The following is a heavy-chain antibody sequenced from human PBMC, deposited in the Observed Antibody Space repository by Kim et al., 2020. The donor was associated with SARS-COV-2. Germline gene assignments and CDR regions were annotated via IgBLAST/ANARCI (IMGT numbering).Heavy chain of an antibody. D-gene: IGHD3-22*01. J-gene: IGHJ5*01. CDR3: GRRIVVDS. CDR1: GFTVGSND. Sequence: GGSLRLSCAASGFTVGSNDMNWVRQAPGKGLEWVSVIYWGSSSKDSEDVVGGCFTISGDNAKTSLFLLMNLLTEEATAYYYWGRRIVVDS. V-gene: IGHV3-23*03. CDR2: IYWGSSSK.